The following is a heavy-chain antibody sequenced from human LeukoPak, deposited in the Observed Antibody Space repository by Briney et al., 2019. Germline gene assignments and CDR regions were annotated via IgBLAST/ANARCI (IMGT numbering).Heavy chain of an antibody. J-gene: IGHJ4*02. Sequence: GGSLRLSCAASGFTFSSYAMSWVRQAPGKGLEWVSAISGSGGSTYYADSVKGRFTISRDNSKNTLYLQMNSLRAEDTAVYYCAKESTDLWFGKLPAGNDYWGQGTLVTVSS. V-gene: IGHV3-23*01. CDR1: GFTFSSYA. CDR2: ISGSGGST. D-gene: IGHD3-10*01. CDR3: AKESTDLWFGKLPAGNDY.